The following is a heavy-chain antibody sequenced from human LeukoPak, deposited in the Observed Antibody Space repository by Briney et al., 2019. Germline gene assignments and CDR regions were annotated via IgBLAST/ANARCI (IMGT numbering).Heavy chain of an antibody. Sequence: GGSLRLSCAASGFTFSSYWMSWVRQAPGKGLEWVANIKQDGSEKYYVDSVKGRFTISRDNAKNSLFLQMNNLRAEDTAVYYCARLHYEILTGHPAFDFWGQGTLVTVSS. CDR2: IKQDGSEK. D-gene: IGHD3-9*01. J-gene: IGHJ4*02. V-gene: IGHV3-7*01. CDR3: ARLHYEILTGHPAFDF. CDR1: GFTFSSYW.